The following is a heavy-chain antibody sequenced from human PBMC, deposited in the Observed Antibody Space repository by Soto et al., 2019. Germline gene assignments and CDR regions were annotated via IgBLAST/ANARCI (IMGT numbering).Heavy chain of an antibody. Sequence: QVQLVQSGAEVKKPGSSVKVSCKTSGDIFSGYSISWVRQAPGQGLEWMGGIIPIFGTTNYAQRFHGRVTVTADKSPSTLYMELYSLKSEDTAVSYWARDPGSCYDPGDYWGQGTLVTVSS. CDR1: GDIFSGYS. J-gene: IGHJ4*02. V-gene: IGHV1-69*14. CDR3: ARDPGSCYDPGDY. D-gene: IGHD5-12*01. CDR2: IIPIFGTT.